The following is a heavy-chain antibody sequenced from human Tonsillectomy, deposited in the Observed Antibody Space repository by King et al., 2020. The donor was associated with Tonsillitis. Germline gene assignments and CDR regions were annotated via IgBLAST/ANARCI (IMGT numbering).Heavy chain of an antibody. CDR1: CDSINSFY. J-gene: IGHJ5*01. V-gene: IGHV4-59*01. Sequence: QLQESGPGLVKPSETLSLTCTVSCDSINSFYWSWIRQPPGRGLELIGFIYYTWSTNYNTSLKCRFTISLDTSKNQFSLWLSSVTAADTAVYYCARDEGARGYSYGYFDSWGQGTLVTVSS. CDR2: IYYTWST. D-gene: IGHD5-18*01. CDR3: ARDEGARGYSYGYFDS.